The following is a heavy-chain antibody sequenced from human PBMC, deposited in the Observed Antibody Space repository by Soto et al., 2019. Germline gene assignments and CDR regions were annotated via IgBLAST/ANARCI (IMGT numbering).Heavy chain of an antibody. J-gene: IGHJ4*02. Sequence: GGSLRLSCAASGFTFSSYSMNWVRQAPGKGLVWVSHINGAGSSTNYADSVEGRFTISRDNAKNTLYLQMNSLRAEDTAVYYCATHVAGTSPHKYWGQGTLVTVSS. V-gene: IGHV3-74*01. CDR3: ATHVAGTSPHKY. D-gene: IGHD6-19*01. CDR2: INGAGSST. CDR1: GFTFSSYS.